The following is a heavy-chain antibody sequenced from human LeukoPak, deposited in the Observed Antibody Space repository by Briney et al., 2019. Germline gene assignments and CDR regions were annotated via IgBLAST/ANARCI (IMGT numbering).Heavy chain of an antibody. CDR3: ARDQEGFDY. CDR1: GYSFTSNY. J-gene: IGHJ4*02. Sequence: ASVKVSCKASGYSFTSNYIHWVRQAPGQGLEWMGMIYPRDGSTSYAQRFQDRVTVTRDTSTSTVHMELSGLRSEETAVYYCARDQEGFDYWGQGTQVTVSS. CDR2: IYPRDGST. V-gene: IGHV1-46*01.